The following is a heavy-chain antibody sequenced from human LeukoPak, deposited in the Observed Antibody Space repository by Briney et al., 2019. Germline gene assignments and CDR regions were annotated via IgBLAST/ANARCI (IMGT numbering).Heavy chain of an antibody. CDR2: INHSGST. J-gene: IGHJ5*02. D-gene: IGHD6-19*01. Sequence: SETLSLTCAVYGGSFSGYYWSWIRQPPGKGLEWIGEINHSGSTNYNPSLKSRVTISVDTSKNQFSLKLSSVTAADTAVYYCAREEWLVLGTRFDPWGQGTLVTVSS. CDR3: AREEWLVLGTRFDP. CDR1: GGSFSGYY. V-gene: IGHV4-34*01.